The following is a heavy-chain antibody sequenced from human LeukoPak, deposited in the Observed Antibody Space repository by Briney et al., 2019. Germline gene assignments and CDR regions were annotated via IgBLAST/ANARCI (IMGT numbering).Heavy chain of an antibody. CDR1: GFTFSSYA. CDR2: ISGSGGST. D-gene: IGHD6-13*01. J-gene: IGHJ4*02. Sequence: GGSLRLSCAASGFTFSSYAMSWVRQAPGKGLEWVSAISGSGGSTYYADSVKGRFTISRDNSKNTLYLQTNSLRAEDTAVYYCAKGGYSSSWYEDYWGQGTLVTVSS. V-gene: IGHV3-23*01. CDR3: AKGGYSSSWYEDY.